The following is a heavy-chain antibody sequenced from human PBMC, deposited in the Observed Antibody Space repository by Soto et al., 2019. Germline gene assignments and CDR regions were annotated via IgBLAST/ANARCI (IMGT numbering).Heavy chain of an antibody. D-gene: IGHD1-26*01. CDR2: ISSGSAFI. CDR1: SFSMYS. V-gene: IGHV3-21*01. CDR3: TRDQGGSYDSWFDP. J-gene: IGHJ5*02. Sequence: EVQVVESGGGLVKPGGSLRLSCNFSFSMYSMDWVRQAPGKGLEWVASISSGSAFIKYADSVKGRFTISRDNAKNSVSLQMDSLRVEDTAMYYGTRDQGGSYDSWFDPWGRGTLVTVSS.